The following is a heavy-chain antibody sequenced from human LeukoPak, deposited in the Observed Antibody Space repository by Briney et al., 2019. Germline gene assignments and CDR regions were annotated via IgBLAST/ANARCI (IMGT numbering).Heavy chain of an antibody. J-gene: IGHJ4*02. CDR3: ASKWYCGCDCYYQIDY. D-gene: IGHD2-21*02. Sequence: PGGSLRLSCAASGFTFSSYVMHWVRQAPGKGLEWVTLISYDGTNKYYADSVKGRFTISRDNSKNTLYLQMNSLRTEDTAVYYCASKWYCGCDCYYQIDYWGQGTLVTVSS. CDR1: GFTFSSYV. CDR2: ISYDGTNK. V-gene: IGHV3-30*03.